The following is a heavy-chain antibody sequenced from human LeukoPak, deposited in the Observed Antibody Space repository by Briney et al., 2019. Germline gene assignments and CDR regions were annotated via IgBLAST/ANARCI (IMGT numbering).Heavy chain of an antibody. J-gene: IGHJ5*02. CDR2: IYYSGST. D-gene: IGHD1-26*01. CDR1: GGSISSSSYY. Sequence: SETLSLTCTVSGGSISSSSYYWGWIRQPPGKGLEWIGSIYYSGSTYYNPSLKSRVTISVDTSKNQFSLKLSSVTAADTAVYYCARDLVGRGNWFDPWGQGTLVTVSS. CDR3: ARDLVGRGNWFDP. V-gene: IGHV4-39*02.